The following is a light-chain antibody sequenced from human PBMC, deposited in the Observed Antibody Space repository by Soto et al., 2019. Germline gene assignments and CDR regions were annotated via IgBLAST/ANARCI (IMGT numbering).Light chain of an antibody. Sequence: QSVLTQPASVSGSPGQSITISCTGTSSDVGYYNLVSWYQQHPGKAPKLMIYEGSKRPSGVSHRFSRSKSGNTASLTISGLQADDEADYYCCSYAGSSIHVVFGGGTKLTVL. CDR1: SSDVGYYNL. CDR3: CSYAGSSIHVV. V-gene: IGLV2-23*01. CDR2: EGS. J-gene: IGLJ2*01.